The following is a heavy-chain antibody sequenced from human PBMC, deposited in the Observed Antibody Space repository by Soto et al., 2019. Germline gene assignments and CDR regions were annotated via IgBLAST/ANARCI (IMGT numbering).Heavy chain of an antibody. J-gene: IGHJ3*02. D-gene: IGHD3-3*01. CDR3: ARGGRILYDFWSGYHDAFDI. Sequence: QVQLQQWGAGLLKPSETLSLTCAVYGGSFSGYYWNWIRQPPGKGLECIGEINHSGSTSYNPSLTSRVTISVDTSKNQFSLKLSSATAADTAVYYCARGGRILYDFWSGYHDAFDIWGQGTMVTVSS. CDR2: INHSGST. CDR1: GGSFSGYY. V-gene: IGHV4-34*01.